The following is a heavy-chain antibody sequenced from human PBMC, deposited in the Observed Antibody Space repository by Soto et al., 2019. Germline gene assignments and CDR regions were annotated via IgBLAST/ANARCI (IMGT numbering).Heavy chain of an antibody. Sequence: SETLSLTCTVSGGSVSSASYYWSWIRQPPGKGLEWIGYIYYSGSSDSNPSVKSRVTFSVDTSKNQFYLKLSSVTAADTAVYYCARWPLAMAYFGYWGQGTLVTVTS. CDR3: ARWPLAMAYFGY. CDR2: IYYSGSS. J-gene: IGHJ4*02. D-gene: IGHD6-19*01. V-gene: IGHV4-61*01. CDR1: GGSVSSASYY.